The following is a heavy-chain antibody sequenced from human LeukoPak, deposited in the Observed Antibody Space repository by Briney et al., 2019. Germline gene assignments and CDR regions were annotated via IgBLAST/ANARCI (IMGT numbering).Heavy chain of an antibody. CDR1: GFTVINNY. J-gene: IGHJ6*02. Sequence: GGSLRLSCAASGFTVINNYMSWVRQAPGKGLEWVSVIYAGGTTYYADSVKGRFTISRDNSKNTRYLQMNSLIAEDTAVYYCARDQLAMLRGVVVTTWGMDVWGQGTTVTVSS. CDR2: IYAGGTT. V-gene: IGHV3-66*01. D-gene: IGHD3-10*01. CDR3: ARDQLAMLRGVVVTTWGMDV.